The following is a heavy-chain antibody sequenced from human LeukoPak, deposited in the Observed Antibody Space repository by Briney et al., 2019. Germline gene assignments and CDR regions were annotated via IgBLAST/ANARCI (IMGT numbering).Heavy chain of an antibody. Sequence: PGGSLRLSCAASGFTFSSYSMNWVRQAPGKGLEWVSYISSSSSTIYYADSVKGRFTISRDNAKNSLYLQMNSLRAEDTAVYYCAREHGDYVFDYWGRGTLVTVSS. CDR1: GFTFSSYS. CDR2: ISSSSSTI. J-gene: IGHJ4*02. D-gene: IGHD4-17*01. CDR3: AREHGDYVFDY. V-gene: IGHV3-48*04.